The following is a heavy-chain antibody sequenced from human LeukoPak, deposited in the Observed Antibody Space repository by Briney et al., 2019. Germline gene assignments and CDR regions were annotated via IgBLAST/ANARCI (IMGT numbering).Heavy chain of an antibody. V-gene: IGHV3-74*01. CDR2: FNSDGSST. CDR3: ARDLYGDYEAY. J-gene: IGHJ4*02. CDR1: GFTFSSYW. Sequence: GGSLRLSCAASGFTFSSYWMHWVRQAPGKGLVWVSRFNSDGSSTSYADSVKGRFTISRDNAKNTLYLQMNSLRAEDTAVYYCARDLYGDYEAYWGQGTLVTVSS. D-gene: IGHD4-17*01.